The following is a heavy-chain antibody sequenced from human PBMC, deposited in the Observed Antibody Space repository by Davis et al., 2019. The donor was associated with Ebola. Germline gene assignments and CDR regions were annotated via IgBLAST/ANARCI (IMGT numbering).Heavy chain of an antibody. CDR3: ARRPAVVMGAMDV. D-gene: IGHD3-22*01. V-gene: IGHV5-51*01. J-gene: IGHJ6*03. CDR2: IYPGDSDT. CDR1: GYSFSSYW. Sequence: KVSCKGSGYSFSSYWIAWVRQMPGKGLEWMGIIYPGDSDTRYSPSFQGQVTISADKSTSTVYLQWSSLKASDTAMYYCARRPAVVMGAMDVWGKGATVTVS.